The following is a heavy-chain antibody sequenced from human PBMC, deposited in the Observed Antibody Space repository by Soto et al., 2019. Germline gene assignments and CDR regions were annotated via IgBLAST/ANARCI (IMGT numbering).Heavy chain of an antibody. CDR3: ARDEERYCSGGSCYRLFYGMDV. D-gene: IGHD2-15*01. V-gene: IGHV1-69*08. CDR1: GGTFSSYT. J-gene: IGHJ6*02. CDR2: IIPILGIA. Sequence: QVQLVQSGAEVKKPGSSVKVSCKASGGTFSSYTISWVRQAPGQGLEWMGRIIPILGIANYAQKFQGRVTTTADKSTSTAYMELSSLRSEDTAVYYCARDEERYCSGGSCYRLFYGMDVWGQETTVTVSS.